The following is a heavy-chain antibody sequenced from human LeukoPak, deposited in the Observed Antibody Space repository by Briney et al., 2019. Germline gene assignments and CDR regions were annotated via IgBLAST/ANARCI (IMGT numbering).Heavy chain of an antibody. D-gene: IGHD3-22*01. J-gene: IGHJ4*02. V-gene: IGHV3-74*03. Sequence: PGGSLRLSCAASGFTFSGSYIHWVRQAPGKGLVWVSHIKTQGTIMTYADSVKGRFTISRDNAKNTVSLQMNSLRAEDTAVYYCARDQVVPGFWGQGTLVTVSS. CDR3: ARDQVVPGF. CDR2: IKTQGTIM. CDR1: GFTFSGSY.